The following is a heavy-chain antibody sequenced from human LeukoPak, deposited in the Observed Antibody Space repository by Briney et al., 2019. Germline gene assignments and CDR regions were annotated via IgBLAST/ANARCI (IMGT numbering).Heavy chain of an antibody. J-gene: IGHJ4*02. V-gene: IGHV1-24*01. CDR1: GYTLTELS. Sequence: PRASVKVSCKVSGYTLTELSMHWVRQAPGKGLEWMGGFDPEDGETVYAQKFQGRVTMTEDTSTDTAYMELSSLRSEDTAVYYCARYYDSSGYHYLDYWGQGTLVTVSS. CDR3: ARYYDSSGYHYLDY. D-gene: IGHD3-22*01. CDR2: FDPEDGET.